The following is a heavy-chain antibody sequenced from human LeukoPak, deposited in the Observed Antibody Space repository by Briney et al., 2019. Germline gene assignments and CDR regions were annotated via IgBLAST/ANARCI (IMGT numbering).Heavy chain of an antibody. D-gene: IGHD4-17*01. J-gene: IGHJ4*02. CDR2: ISYDGSNK. CDR3: ARDLDYGEARTRGCLDY. Sequence: GGSLRLSCAASGFTFSSYAMHWVRQAPGKGLEWVAVISYDGSNKYYADSVKGRFTISRDNSKNTLYLQMNSLRAEDTAVYYCARDLDYGEARTRGCLDYWGQGTLVTVSS. V-gene: IGHV3-30*04. CDR1: GFTFSSYA.